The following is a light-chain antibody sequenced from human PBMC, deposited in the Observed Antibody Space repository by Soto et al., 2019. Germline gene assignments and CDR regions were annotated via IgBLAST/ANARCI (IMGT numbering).Light chain of an antibody. J-gene: IGLJ1*01. CDR3: RSYTTSNTRQIV. Sequence: QSVLTQPASVSGSPGQSITISCTGTSSDVGGYNYVSWYQQHPGKAPKFMIYDVSNRPSGVSNRFSGSKSGNTASLTISGLQAEDEADYYCRSYTTSNTRQIVFGTG. V-gene: IGLV2-14*01. CDR2: DVS. CDR1: SSDVGGYNY.